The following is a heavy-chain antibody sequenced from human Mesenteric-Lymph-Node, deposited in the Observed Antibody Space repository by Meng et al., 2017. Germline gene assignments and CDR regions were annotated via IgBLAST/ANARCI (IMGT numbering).Heavy chain of an antibody. CDR3: ARDTASFDY. Sequence: SETLSLTCTVSGYSISSGYYWGWIRQPPGKGLEWIGSVYHSGSTYYNPSLKSRVIISVDTSKNQFSLKLSSVTAADTAMYFCARDTASFDYWGQGTLVTVSS. CDR2: VYHSGST. CDR1: GYSISSGYY. V-gene: IGHV4-38-2*02. J-gene: IGHJ4*02.